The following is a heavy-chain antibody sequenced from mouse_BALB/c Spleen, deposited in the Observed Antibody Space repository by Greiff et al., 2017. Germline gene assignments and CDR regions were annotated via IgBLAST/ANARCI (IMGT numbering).Heavy chain of an antibody. V-gene: IGHV5-12-1*01. CDR3: ARQSY. J-gene: IGHJ3*01. CDR2: ISSGGGST. Sequence: EVHLVESGGGFVKPGGSLKLSCAAPGFAFSSYDMSWVRQTPEKRLEWVAYISSGGGSTYYPDTVKGRFTISRDNAKNTLYLQMSSLKSEDTAMYYCARQSYWGQGTLVTVSA. CDR1: GFAFSSYD.